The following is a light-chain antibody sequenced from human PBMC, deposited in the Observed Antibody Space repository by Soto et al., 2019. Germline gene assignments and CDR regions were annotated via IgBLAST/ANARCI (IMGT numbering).Light chain of an antibody. CDR2: AAS. Sequence: DIQMTQSPSSLSASVGDRVTITCRASQGISNYLAWYQQKPGKVPKLLIYAASTLQSGVPSRFSGSGSGTDFALTISGLQPEDVATYYCQKYNSAPRTFVPGTKVDMK. CDR1: QGISNY. CDR3: QKYNSAPRT. V-gene: IGKV1-27*01. J-gene: IGKJ3*01.